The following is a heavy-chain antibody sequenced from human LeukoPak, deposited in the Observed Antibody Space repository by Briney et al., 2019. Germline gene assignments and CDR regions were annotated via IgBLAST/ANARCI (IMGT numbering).Heavy chain of an antibody. CDR2: IFPADSDT. CDR1: GYNFTNYW. CDR3: ARARGTYANDAFDI. J-gene: IGHJ3*02. Sequence: GESLKISCKGSGYNFTNYWIAWVRQMPGKGLEWMGIIFPADSDTRYSPSFQGQVTISADKSISTAYLHWSSLRSSDTAMYYCARARGTYANDAFDIWGQGTMVTVSP. D-gene: IGHD1-26*01. V-gene: IGHV5-51*01.